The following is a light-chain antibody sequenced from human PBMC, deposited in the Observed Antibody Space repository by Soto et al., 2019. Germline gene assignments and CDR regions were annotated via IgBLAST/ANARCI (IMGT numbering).Light chain of an antibody. CDR2: WAS. Sequence: IVMTQSPDSLAVSLGESATINCKSSQSVLYSSNNKNYLAWYQQKPGQPPKLLIYWASTRESGVPDRFSGSGSGTDFTLTISSLQAEDVAVYYCKQYYSTPWTFGQGSKVDIX. V-gene: IGKV4-1*01. CDR1: QSVLYSSNNKNY. CDR3: KQYYSTPWT. J-gene: IGKJ1*01.